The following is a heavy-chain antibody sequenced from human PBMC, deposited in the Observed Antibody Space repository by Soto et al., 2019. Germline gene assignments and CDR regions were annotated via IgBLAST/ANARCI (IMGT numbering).Heavy chain of an antibody. CDR3: ALIRRQIRSGHPFWFDP. V-gene: IGHV2-26*01. D-gene: IGHD3-3*01. CDR1: GFSLSNARMG. CDR2: IFSNDEK. J-gene: IGHJ5*02. Sequence: QVTLKESGPVLVKPTETLTLTCTVSGFSLSNARMGVSWIRQPPGKALEWLAHIFSNDEKSYSTSLKSRLTISKDTSKIQVVLTMTNMDPVDTATYYCALIRRQIRSGHPFWFDPWGQGTLVTVSS.